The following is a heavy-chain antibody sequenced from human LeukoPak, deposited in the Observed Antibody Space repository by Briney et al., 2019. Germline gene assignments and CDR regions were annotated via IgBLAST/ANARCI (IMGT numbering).Heavy chain of an antibody. D-gene: IGHD6-6*01. CDR1: GGSISSGGYY. Sequence: SETLSLTCTVSGGSISSGGYYWSWLRQHPGKGLEWIGYIYYSGSTYYNPSLKSRVTISVDTSKNQFSLKLSSVTAADTAVYYCARGDEYSSSTNWFDPWGQGTLVTVSS. CDR2: IYYSGST. V-gene: IGHV4-31*03. CDR3: ARGDEYSSSTNWFDP. J-gene: IGHJ5*02.